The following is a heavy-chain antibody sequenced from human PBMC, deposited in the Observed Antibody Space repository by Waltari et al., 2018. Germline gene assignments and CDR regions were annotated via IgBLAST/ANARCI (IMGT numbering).Heavy chain of an antibody. J-gene: IGHJ3*02. V-gene: IGHV5-51*01. D-gene: IGHD2-21*02. CDR1: GYSFTSYW. CDR3: TRRAYCGDDCYPRDAFDI. CDR2: IYPGDSDT. Sequence: EVQLVQSGAEVKKPGESLKMSCKGSGYSFTSYWIGWVRQMPGKGLEWMGIIYPGDSDTRSSPSFQGQVTISADKSIGTAYLQWSSLKASDTAMYYCTRRAYCGDDCYPRDAFDIWGQGTMVTVSS.